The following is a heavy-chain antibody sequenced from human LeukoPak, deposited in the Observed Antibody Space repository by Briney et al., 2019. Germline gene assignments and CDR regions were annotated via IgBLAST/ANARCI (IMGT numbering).Heavy chain of an antibody. D-gene: IGHD5-18*01. CDR1: GFTFSSYG. CDR3: AKDRDTALYY. J-gene: IGHJ4*02. CDR2: IRYDGSNK. V-gene: IGHV3-30*02. Sequence: GGSLRLSCAASGFTFSSYGMHWVRQAPGKGLEWVAFIRYDGSNKYCADSVKGRFTISRDNSKNTLYLQMNSLRAEDTAVYYCAKDRDTALYYWGQGTLVTVSS.